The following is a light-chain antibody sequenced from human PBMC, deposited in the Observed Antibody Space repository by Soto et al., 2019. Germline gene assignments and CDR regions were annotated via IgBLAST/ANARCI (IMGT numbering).Light chain of an antibody. CDR1: ASDIGAYNF. V-gene: IGLV2-8*01. CDR2: EVY. CDR3: SSYAGSNNYVV. J-gene: IGLJ2*01. Sequence: QSALTQPPSASGSPGQSATISCTGAASDIGAYNFVSWYQQYPGKAPKLMIYEVYKRPSGVPDRFSGSKSGNTASLTVSGLQPEDEADYYCSSYAGSNNYVVFGGGTKLTVL.